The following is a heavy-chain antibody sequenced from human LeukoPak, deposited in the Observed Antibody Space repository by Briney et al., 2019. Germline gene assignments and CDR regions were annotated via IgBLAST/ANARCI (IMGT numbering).Heavy chain of an antibody. Sequence: SETLSLTCTVSSGSITNYYWNWFRQPPGKTLEWIGWIYSRGNTNYNPSLRSRVTVSVDMSRNQFSLRLTSVTAADTAVYYCAIARYSDSFGWFDYWGQGTLVTISS. CDR1: SGSITNYY. CDR2: IYSRGNT. V-gene: IGHV4-59*01. CDR3: AIARYSDSFGWFDY. D-gene: IGHD3-22*01. J-gene: IGHJ4*02.